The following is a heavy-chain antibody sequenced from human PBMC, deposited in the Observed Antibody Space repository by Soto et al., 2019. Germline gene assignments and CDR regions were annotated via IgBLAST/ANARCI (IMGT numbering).Heavy chain of an antibody. J-gene: IGHJ4*02. D-gene: IGHD3-22*01. CDR3: ASGALNSSLSFYFDY. CDR1: GFTFSSYA. Sequence: GGSLRLSCAASGFTFSSYAMSWVRQAPGKGLEWVSAISGSGGSTYYADSVKGRFTISRDNSKNTLYLQMNSLRAEDTAVYYCASGALNSSLSFYFDYWGQGTLVTVSS. V-gene: IGHV3-23*01. CDR2: ISGSGGST.